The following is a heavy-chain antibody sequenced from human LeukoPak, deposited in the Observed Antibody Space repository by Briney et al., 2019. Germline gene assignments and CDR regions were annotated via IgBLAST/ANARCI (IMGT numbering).Heavy chain of an antibody. J-gene: IGHJ3*01. V-gene: IGHV4-59*01. D-gene: IGHD1-26*01. Sequence: SETLSLACTVSGASTSAYYWSWIRQPPGKGLEWIGYTYSGGNANYNPSLKSRVTISIDTSENQFSLRLTSVTAADTAVYFCAHSKRGGGYYINAFAVWGQGTLVTISS. CDR1: GASTSAYY. CDR3: AHSKRGGGYYINAFAV. CDR2: TYSGGNA.